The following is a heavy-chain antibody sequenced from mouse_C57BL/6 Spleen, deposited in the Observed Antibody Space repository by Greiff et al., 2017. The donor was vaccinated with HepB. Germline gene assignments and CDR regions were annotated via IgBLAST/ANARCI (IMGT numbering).Heavy chain of an antibody. J-gene: IGHJ2*01. CDR3: TTYYSKRGDFDY. V-gene: IGHV6-3*01. Sequence: EVQLQESGGGLVQPGGSMKLSCVASGFTFSNYWMNWVRQSPEKGLEWVAQIRLKSDNYATHYAESVKGRFTISRDDSKSSVYLQMNNLRAEDTGIYYCTTYYSKRGDFDYWGQGTTLTVSS. CDR2: IRLKSDNYAT. CDR1: GFTFSNYW. D-gene: IGHD2-5*01.